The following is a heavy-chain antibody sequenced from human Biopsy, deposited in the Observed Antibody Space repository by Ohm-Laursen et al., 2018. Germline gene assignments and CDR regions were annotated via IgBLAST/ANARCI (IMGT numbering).Heavy chain of an antibody. Sequence: SVKVSCNASGYTFSLYHIHWVRQAPGQGLEWMGWIDPDGGRTSFGQNFQGRVTMTSDTSTGTAYLELTRLRSDDTAVYYCARDPYCSGGNCYSPLEHWGQGTLVTVSA. CDR1: GYTFSLYH. D-gene: IGHD2-15*01. J-gene: IGHJ4*02. CDR3: ARDPYCSGGNCYSPLEH. V-gene: IGHV1-2*02. CDR2: IDPDGGRT.